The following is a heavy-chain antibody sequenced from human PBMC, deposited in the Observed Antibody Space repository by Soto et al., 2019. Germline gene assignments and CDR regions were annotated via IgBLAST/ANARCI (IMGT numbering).Heavy chain of an antibody. CDR1: SGSIDNVYW. V-gene: IGHV4-4*02. Sequence: SETLSLTCAVSSGSIDNVYWWSWVRQSPGKGMEWIGETSHDGVTNYNPSLEGRVTISVDKSKNQFSLKLSSVTAADTAVYYCARESRYSPYCFDYWGQGTLVTVSS. J-gene: IGHJ4*02. CDR2: TSHDGVT. CDR3: ARESRYSPYCFDY. D-gene: IGHD2-15*01.